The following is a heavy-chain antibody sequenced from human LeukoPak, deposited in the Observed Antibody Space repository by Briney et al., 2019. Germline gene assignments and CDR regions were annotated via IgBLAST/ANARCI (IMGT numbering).Heavy chain of an antibody. CDR2: INGDAEVT. CDR1: GFTFSAFA. V-gene: IGHV3-23*01. J-gene: IGHJ6*03. Sequence: GGSLRLSCAASGFTFSAFAISWVRQAPGKGLEWVSAINGDAEVTYYADSVKGRFTISRDNSKNTLYLQMNSLRAEDTAVYYCARVSSSWSFYYYYYYMDVWGKGTTVTVSS. CDR3: ARVSSSWSFYYYYYYMDV. D-gene: IGHD6-13*01.